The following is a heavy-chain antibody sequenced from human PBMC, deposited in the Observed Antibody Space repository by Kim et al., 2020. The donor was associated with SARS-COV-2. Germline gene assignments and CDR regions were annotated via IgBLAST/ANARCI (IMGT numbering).Heavy chain of an antibody. CDR2: ISGITGGT. Sequence: GGSLRLSCAASGFTFSNYGMYWVRLAPGKGLEWVGSISGITGGTYFPDSVKGRFSISRDTSKNTLYLQMDGLRAEDTAIYYCAKKLRTSASGAFDYWGQGTLVTVSS. D-gene: IGHD3-3*01. V-gene: IGHV3-23*01. J-gene: IGHJ4*02. CDR3: AKKLRTSASGAFDY. CDR1: GFTFSNYG.